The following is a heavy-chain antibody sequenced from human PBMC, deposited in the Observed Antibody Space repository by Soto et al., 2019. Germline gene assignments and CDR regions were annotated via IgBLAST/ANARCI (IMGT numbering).Heavy chain of an antibody. CDR1: GFSLSNARMG. D-gene: IGHD5-12*01. Sequence: GSGPTLVNPTEPLTLTCTVSGFSLSNARMGVSWIRQPPGKALEWLAHIFSNDEKSYSTSLKSRLTISKDTSKSQVVLTMTNMDPVDTATYYCARIRSGYVSRYHYYYMVVWCKGTTVSVSS. V-gene: IGHV2-26*01. J-gene: IGHJ6*03. CDR3: ARIRSGYVSRYHYYYMVV. CDR2: IFSNDEK.